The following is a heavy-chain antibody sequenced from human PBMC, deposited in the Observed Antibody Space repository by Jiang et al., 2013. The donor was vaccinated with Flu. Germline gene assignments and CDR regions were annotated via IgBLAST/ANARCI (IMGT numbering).Heavy chain of an antibody. Sequence: GKALEWLAVIYWDGDKHYSPSLKNRLSINKDTSKNQVVLTVTNVDPVDTGTYYCAHRLLDYNNIGYPFDYWGQGTPVTVSS. CDR2: IYWDGDK. V-gene: IGHV2-5*02. CDR3: AHRLLDYNNIGYPFDY. J-gene: IGHJ4*02. D-gene: IGHD3-22*01.